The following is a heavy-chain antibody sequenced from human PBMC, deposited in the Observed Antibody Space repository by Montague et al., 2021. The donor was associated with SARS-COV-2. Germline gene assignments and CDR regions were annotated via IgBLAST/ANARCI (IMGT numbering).Heavy chain of an antibody. CDR2: INRSGST. D-gene: IGHD3-10*01. V-gene: IGHV4-34*01. CDR3: ARGARQGYGFRLGSFDY. Sequence: SETLSLTCAVYGGSFSGYYWNWIRQPPGKGLEWIGEINRSGSTNYNPSLKSRVIMSVDTSKNQFSLKLSSVTAADTAVYYCARGARQGYGFRLGSFDYWGQGTLVTVSS. J-gene: IGHJ4*02. CDR1: GGSFSGYY.